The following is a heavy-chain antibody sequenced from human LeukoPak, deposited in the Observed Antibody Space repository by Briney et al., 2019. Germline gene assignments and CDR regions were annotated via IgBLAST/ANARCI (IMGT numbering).Heavy chain of an antibody. V-gene: IGHV5-51*01. CDR1: GYSFSTNW. J-gene: IGHJ4*02. D-gene: IGHD2-2*01. CDR2: IYPGDSDT. CDR3: ARHRDQTIDY. Sequence: GESLKISCKGSGYSFSTNWIGWVRQMPGKGLEWMGIIYPGDSDTRYSPSFQGQVTVSADKSISTAYLQWSSLKASDTAMYYCARHRDQTIDYWGQGTLVTVSS.